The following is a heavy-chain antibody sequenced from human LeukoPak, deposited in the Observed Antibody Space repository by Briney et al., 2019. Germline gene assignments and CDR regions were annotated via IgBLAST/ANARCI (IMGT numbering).Heavy chain of an antibody. D-gene: IGHD1-26*01. CDR1: GFTFSSYW. Sequence: GGSLRLSCAASGFTFSSYWTGWVRQAPGKGLEWVASINQDGSEKYYVDFVKGRFTISRDNAKKSLYLQMNSLRVEDTAVYYCARASSGRYFQFIDVWGQGTLVTVSS. CDR3: ARASSGRYFQFIDV. CDR2: INQDGSEK. J-gene: IGHJ4*02. V-gene: IGHV3-7*01.